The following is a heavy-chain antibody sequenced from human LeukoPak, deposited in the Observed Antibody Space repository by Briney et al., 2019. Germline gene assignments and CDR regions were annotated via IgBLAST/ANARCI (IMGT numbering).Heavy chain of an antibody. Sequence: PSQTLSLTRAISGDSHSSNSAAWNWIRQSPSRGLEWLGRTYYRSKWYNDYAVSVKSRITINPDTSKNQFSLQLNSVTPEDTAVYYCAREEVAVAAPYNWFDPWGQGTLVTVSS. V-gene: IGHV6-1*01. CDR3: AREEVAVAAPYNWFDP. CDR2: TYYRSKWYN. D-gene: IGHD6-19*01. J-gene: IGHJ5*02. CDR1: GDSHSSNSAA.